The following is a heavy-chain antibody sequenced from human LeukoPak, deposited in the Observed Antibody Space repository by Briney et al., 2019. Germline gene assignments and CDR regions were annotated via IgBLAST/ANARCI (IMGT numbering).Heavy chain of an antibody. J-gene: IGHJ4*02. V-gene: IGHV1-18*01. CDR1: GYTFTSYG. D-gene: IGHD3-9*01. CDR2: ISVYNGNT. Sequence: ASVKVSCKASGYTFTSYGISWVRQAPGQGLEWMGWISVYNGNTTYAQKLQGRVTMTTDTSTSTAYMELSRLRFDDTAVYYCARSPDILTGEKFDYWGQGTLVTVSS. CDR3: ARSPDILTGEKFDY.